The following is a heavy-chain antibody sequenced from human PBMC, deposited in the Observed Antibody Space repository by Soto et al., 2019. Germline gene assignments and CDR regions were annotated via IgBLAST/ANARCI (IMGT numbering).Heavy chain of an antibody. CDR1: GYTFTGYY. V-gene: IGHV1-2*02. CDR2: INPNSGGT. CDR3: ARVWSDMRIYYYYGMDV. D-gene: IGHD3-10*01. J-gene: IGHJ6*02. Sequence: ASVKVSCKASGYTFTGYYMHWVRQAPGQGLEWMGWINPNSGGTTYAQKFQGRVTMTRDTSISTAYMELSRLRSDDTAVYYCARVWSDMRIYYYYGMDVWGQGTTVTVSS.